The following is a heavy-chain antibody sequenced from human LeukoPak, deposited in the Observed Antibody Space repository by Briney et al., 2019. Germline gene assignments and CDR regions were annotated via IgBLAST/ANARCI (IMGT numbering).Heavy chain of an antibody. V-gene: IGHV1-2*02. J-gene: IGHJ5*02. CDR2: INPNSGGT. Sequence: ASVKVSCKASGYTFTGYYMHWVRQAPGQGLEWMGWINPNSGGTNYAQKFQGRVTMTRDTSISTAYMELSRLRSDDMAVYYCARALVVARGGWFDPWGQGTLVTVSS. D-gene: IGHD2-15*01. CDR1: GYTFTGYY. CDR3: ARALVVARGGWFDP.